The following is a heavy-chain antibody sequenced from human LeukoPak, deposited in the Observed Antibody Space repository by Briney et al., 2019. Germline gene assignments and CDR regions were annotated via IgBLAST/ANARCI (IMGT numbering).Heavy chain of an antibody. CDR1: GGSISSYH. J-gene: IGHJ4*02. V-gene: IGHV4-59*01. CDR3: ARVGTQRRYYFDY. Sequence: SETLSLTCTVSGGSISSYHWSWIRQRPGKGLEWIGYIYYSGSTNYNPSLKSRVTISVDTSKNQFSLKLSSVTAADTAVYYCARVGTQRRYYFDYWGQGTLVTVSS. CDR2: IYYSGST. D-gene: IGHD1-1*01.